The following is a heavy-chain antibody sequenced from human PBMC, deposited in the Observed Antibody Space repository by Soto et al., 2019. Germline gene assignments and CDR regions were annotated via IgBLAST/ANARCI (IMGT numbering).Heavy chain of an antibody. J-gene: IGHJ6*02. CDR2: IYYSGST. CDR1: GGSVSSGNYY. D-gene: IGHD3-22*01. CDR3: ASLYYYDSSGYQGYYYYGMDV. V-gene: IGHV4-61*01. Sequence: PSETLSLTCTVSGGSVSSGNYYWSWIRQPPGKGLEWIGYIYYSGSTNYNPSLKSRVTISVDTSKNQFSLKLSSVTAADTAVYYCASLYYYDSSGYQGYYYYGMDVWGQGATVTVSS.